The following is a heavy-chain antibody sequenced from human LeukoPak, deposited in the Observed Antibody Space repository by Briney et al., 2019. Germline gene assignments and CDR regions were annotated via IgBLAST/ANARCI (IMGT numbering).Heavy chain of an antibody. J-gene: IGHJ6*03. CDR3: ARLVGVVVAATPNYYYYYMDV. V-gene: IGHV4-34*01. CDR2: INQSGST. D-gene: IGHD2-15*01. CDR1: GGSFGGYY. Sequence: SETLSPTCAVYGGSFGGYYWSWIRQPPGKGLQWIGEINQSGSTNYNPSLKSRVTISVDTSKNQFSLKLSSVTAADTAVYYCARLVGVVVAATPNYYYYYMDVWGTGTTVTVSS.